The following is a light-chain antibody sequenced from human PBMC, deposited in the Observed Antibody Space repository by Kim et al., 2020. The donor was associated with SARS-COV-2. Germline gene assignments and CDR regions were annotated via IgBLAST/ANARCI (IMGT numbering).Light chain of an antibody. V-gene: IGKV1-33*01. Sequence: SAAGGDRVTITCQASQDISNYLKWYQQKPGKAPKLLIYDASNLEKGVPSRFSGSGSGTDFTFTISSLQPEDIATYYCQQYDNLPYTIGQGTKLEI. CDR1: QDISNY. CDR3: QQYDNLPYT. J-gene: IGKJ2*01. CDR2: DAS.